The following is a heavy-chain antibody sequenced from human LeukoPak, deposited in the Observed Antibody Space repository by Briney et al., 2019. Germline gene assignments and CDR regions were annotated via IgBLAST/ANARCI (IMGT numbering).Heavy chain of an antibody. CDR1: GGSISSGSYY. CDR3: ARGIRGRDYYYYYMDV. Sequence: TLSLTCTVSGGSISSGSYYWSWIRQPAGKGLEWIGRIYTSGSTNYNPSLKSRVTISVDTSKNQFSLKLSSVTAADTAVYYCARGIRGRDYYYYYMDVWGKGTTVTISS. CDR2: IYTSGST. V-gene: IGHV4-61*02. D-gene: IGHD3-10*01. J-gene: IGHJ6*03.